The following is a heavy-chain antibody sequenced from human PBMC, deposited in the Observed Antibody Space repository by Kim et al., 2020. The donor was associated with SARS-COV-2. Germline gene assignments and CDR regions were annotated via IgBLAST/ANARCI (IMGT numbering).Heavy chain of an antibody. CDR2: INSDGSNT. CDR1: GFTFSSYW. Sequence: GGSLRLSCAASGFTFSSYWMHWVRQAPGKGLVWVSPINSDGSNTRYADSVKGRFTISRDNAKNTLYLQMNSLRVEDTAVYYCAREGEAMGLDYWGPGTLVTVSS. J-gene: IGHJ4*02. D-gene: IGHD5-18*01. V-gene: IGHV3-74*01. CDR3: AREGEAMGLDY.